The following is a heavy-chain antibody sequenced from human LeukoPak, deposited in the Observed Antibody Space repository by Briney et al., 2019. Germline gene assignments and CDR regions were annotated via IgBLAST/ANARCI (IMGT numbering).Heavy chain of an antibody. CDR3: AKGGGYEAQYYYYYLDV. CDR1: GFTFSSCW. D-gene: IGHD5-12*01. CDR2: INSDGSST. J-gene: IGHJ6*03. Sequence: PGGSLRLSCAASGFTFSSCWMHWVRQAPGKGLVWVSRINSDGSSTSYADSVKGRFTISRDNAKNTLYLQMKSLRAEDTAVYYCAKGGGYEAQYYYYYLDVWGKGTTVTISS. V-gene: IGHV3-74*01.